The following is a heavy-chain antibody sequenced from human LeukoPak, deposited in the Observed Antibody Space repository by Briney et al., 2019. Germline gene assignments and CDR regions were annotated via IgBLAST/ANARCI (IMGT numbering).Heavy chain of an antibody. Sequence: PVRSLRLSCAASVFTFGDYAISCVRQAPGKGLEGRGFIRIKVNDGTTDYAASVKGRFIISRDDSKSVAYLEMNDVKIEDTAVYYCTRDRWGGGYIARGMDVWGKGTTVTISS. CDR1: VFTFGDYA. CDR3: TRDRWGGGYIARGMDV. V-gene: IGHV3-49*04. J-gene: IGHJ6*04. CDR2: IRIKVNDGTT. D-gene: IGHD5-12*01.